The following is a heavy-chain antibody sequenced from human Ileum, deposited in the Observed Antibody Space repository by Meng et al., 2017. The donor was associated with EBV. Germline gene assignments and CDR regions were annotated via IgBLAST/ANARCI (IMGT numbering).Heavy chain of an antibody. Sequence: QFTLFQFWAEVPTPGASGKVSCKASGFTFTDYGFTWVRQAPGQGLEWMGWISANNGDRHYAQKFQDRVTLTTDGYTPTVYMELRSLRSDDTAVYFCARKPTSAALDYWGQGTLVTVSS. V-gene: IGHV1-18*01. J-gene: IGHJ4*02. D-gene: IGHD6-13*01. CDR1: GFTFTDYG. CDR2: ISANNGDR. CDR3: ARKPTSAALDY.